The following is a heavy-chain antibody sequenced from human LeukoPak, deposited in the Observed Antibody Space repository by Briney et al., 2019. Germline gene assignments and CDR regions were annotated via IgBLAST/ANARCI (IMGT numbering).Heavy chain of an antibody. D-gene: IGHD2-15*01. Sequence: SETLSLTCTVSGGSISSGDYYWSWIRQPPGKGLEWIGYIYYSGSTYYNPSLKSRVTISVDTSKNQFSLKLSSVTAADTAVYYCVGGAAYDAFDIWGQGTMVTVSS. CDR1: GGSISSGDYY. J-gene: IGHJ3*02. V-gene: IGHV4-30-4*01. CDR3: VGGAAYDAFDI. CDR2: IYYSGST.